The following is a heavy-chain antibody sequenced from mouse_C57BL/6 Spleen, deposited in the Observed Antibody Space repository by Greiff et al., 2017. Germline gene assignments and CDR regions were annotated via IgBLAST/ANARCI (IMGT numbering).Heavy chain of an antibody. CDR1: GFTFSSYG. CDR3: ARPGIGSNYFDY. J-gene: IGHJ2*01. D-gene: IGHD1-1*01. CDR2: ISSGGSYT. V-gene: IGHV5-6*01. Sequence: EVKLVESGGDLVKPGGSLKLSCAASGFTFSSYGMSWVRQTPDKRLEWVATISSGGSYTYYPDSVKGRFTISREKAKNTLYLQMSSLKSEDTAMYYCARPGIGSNYFDYWGQGTTLTVSS.